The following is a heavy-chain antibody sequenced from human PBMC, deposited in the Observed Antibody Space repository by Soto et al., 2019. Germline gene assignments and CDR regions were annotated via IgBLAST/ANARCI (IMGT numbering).Heavy chain of an antibody. CDR2: IYYSGST. D-gene: IGHD4-17*01. CDR1: GGSISSGGYY. V-gene: IGHV4-31*03. J-gene: IGHJ6*02. CDR3: ARVHLLRYYYYDIDV. Sequence: QVQLQESGPGLVKPSQTLSLTCTVSGGSISSGGYYWSWIRQHPGNGLEWIGYIYYSGSTYYNPSLKSRVTISVDTSKNQCSLKLISVTAANTAVYYCARVHLLRYYYYDIDVWGQGTTVTVSS.